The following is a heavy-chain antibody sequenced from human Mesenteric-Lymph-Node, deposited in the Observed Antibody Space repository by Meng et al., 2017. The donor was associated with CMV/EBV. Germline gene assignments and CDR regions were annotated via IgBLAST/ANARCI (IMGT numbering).Heavy chain of an antibody. Sequence: DSIGRHPWWSWVRQTPEKGLEWIGEIHHPGITNYNPSLKGRVDISVDKSKNQFSPKLYFVTAADTAVYYCARVPPALEYYDQYYFDYWGQGTLVTVSS. CDR3: ARVPPALEYYDQYYFDY. V-gene: IGHV4-4*02. J-gene: IGHJ4*02. D-gene: IGHD3-3*01. CDR1: DSIGRHPW. CDR2: IHHPGIT.